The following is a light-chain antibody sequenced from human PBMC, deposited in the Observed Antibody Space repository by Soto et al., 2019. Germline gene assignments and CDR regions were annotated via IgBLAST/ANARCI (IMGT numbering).Light chain of an antibody. J-gene: IGLJ2*01. CDR2: DNN. Sequence: QSVLTQPPSASGTPGQRVTISCSGSNSNIGSNTVNWYQQLPGTAPKLLIYDNNKRPSGVPGRFSDSKSGTSASLAISGLQSADEADYYCASWDDRLNGVIFGGGTKLTVL. V-gene: IGLV1-44*01. CDR3: ASWDDRLNGVI. CDR1: NSNIGSNT.